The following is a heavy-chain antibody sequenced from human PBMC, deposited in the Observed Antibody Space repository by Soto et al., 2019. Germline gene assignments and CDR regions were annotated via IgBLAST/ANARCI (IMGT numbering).Heavy chain of an antibody. CDR3: AKDDTAMGIAFDY. Sequence: GRWLRLPWAASRFTFSSYAMRWVRQAPGKGLEWVSAISGSGGSTYYADAVKGRFTISRDNSKNTLYLHMNSQRSEDTAVYYCAKDDTAMGIAFDYWDQGSLVTVSS. J-gene: IGHJ4*02. CDR1: RFTFSSYA. CDR2: ISGSGGST. D-gene: IGHD5-18*01. V-gene: IGHV3-23*01.